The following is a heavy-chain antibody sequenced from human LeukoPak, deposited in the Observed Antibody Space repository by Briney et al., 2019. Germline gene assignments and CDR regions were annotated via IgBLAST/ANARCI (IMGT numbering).Heavy chain of an antibody. D-gene: IGHD7-27*01. CDR2: ISGSGGST. CDR3: AKTKTGDRVDY. J-gene: IGHJ4*02. Sequence: PGGSLRLSCAASGFTFSSYAMSWVRQPRGKGLEWVSAISGSGGSTYYAASVKGRFTISRDNSKNTLYLQMNSLRAEDTAVYYCAKTKTGDRVDYWGQGTLVTVSS. V-gene: IGHV3-23*01. CDR1: GFTFSSYA.